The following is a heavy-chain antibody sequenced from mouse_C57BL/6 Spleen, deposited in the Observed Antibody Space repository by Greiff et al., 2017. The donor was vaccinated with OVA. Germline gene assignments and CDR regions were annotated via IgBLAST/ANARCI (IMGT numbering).Heavy chain of an antibody. V-gene: IGHV1-84*01. CDR2: INPGSGNT. D-gene: IGHD2-4*01. Sequence: QVQLKESGPELVKPGASVKISCKASGYTFTDYYINWVKQRPGQGLEWIGWINPGSGNTKYNEKFKGKATLTVDTSSSTAYMQLSSLTSEDSAVYVCARYYYDYGFDYWGQGTTLTVSS. CDR3: ARYYYDYGFDY. CDR1: GYTFTDYY. J-gene: IGHJ2*01.